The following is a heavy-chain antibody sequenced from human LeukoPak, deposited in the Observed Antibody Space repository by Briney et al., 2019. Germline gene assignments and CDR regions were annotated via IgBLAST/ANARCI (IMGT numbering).Heavy chain of an antibody. J-gene: IGHJ4*02. Sequence: PGGSLRLSCAASGFTLSGDYMSWVRQAPGKGLEWVSVIFGAGTTYYADSVKGRFTISRDNSKHTLYLQMNSLRAEDTAVYYCARAIQFGGYFDYWGQGTLVTVSP. V-gene: IGHV3-53*01. CDR2: IFGAGTT. CDR1: GFTLSGDY. CDR3: ARAIQFGGYFDY. D-gene: IGHD2-15*01.